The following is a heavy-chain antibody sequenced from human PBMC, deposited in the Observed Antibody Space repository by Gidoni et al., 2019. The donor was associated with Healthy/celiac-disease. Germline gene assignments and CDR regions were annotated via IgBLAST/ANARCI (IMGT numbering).Heavy chain of an antibody. CDR1: GFTFSSYE. CDR2: ISSSGSTI. CDR3: ARGEGYSSGWYYFDY. Sequence: EVQLVESGGGLVQPGGSLRLSCAASGFTFSSYEMNWVRQAPGKGLEWVSYISSSGSTIYYADSVKGRFTISRDNAKNSLYLQMNSLRAEDTAVYYCARGEGYSSGWYYFDYWGQGTLVTVSS. D-gene: IGHD6-19*01. J-gene: IGHJ4*02. V-gene: IGHV3-48*03.